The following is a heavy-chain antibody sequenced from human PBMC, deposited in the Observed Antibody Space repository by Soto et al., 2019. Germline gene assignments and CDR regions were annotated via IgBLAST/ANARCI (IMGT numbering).Heavy chain of an antibody. V-gene: IGHV1-24*01. D-gene: IGHD1-26*01. J-gene: IGHJ6*02. Sequence: ASVKGSGKVSGSTLTELSMHWVRQAPGKGVEWVGGFDPEGNGKIFAQRFEGRRTMTEGAPTDTAFWELSSLGLEDTAVYYCATYNAGGEPYSDSGMDVWGQGTTVTVS. CDR3: ATYNAGGEPYSDSGMDV. CDR1: GSTLTELS. CDR2: FDPEGNGK.